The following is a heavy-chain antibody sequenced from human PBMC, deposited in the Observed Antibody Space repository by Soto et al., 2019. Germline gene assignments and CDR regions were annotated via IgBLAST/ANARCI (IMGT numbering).Heavy chain of an antibody. Sequence: QVQLVQSGAEVKKPGSSVKVSCKASGGTFSSYAISWVRQAPGQGLEWMGGIIPIFGTANYAQKFQGRVTITADESTSTAYMELSSLRSEDTAVYYCARSAFSITMVRGVSSNWFDPWGQETLVTVSS. CDR2: IIPIFGTA. V-gene: IGHV1-69*01. CDR1: GGTFSSYA. CDR3: ARSAFSITMVRGVSSNWFDP. J-gene: IGHJ5*02. D-gene: IGHD3-10*01.